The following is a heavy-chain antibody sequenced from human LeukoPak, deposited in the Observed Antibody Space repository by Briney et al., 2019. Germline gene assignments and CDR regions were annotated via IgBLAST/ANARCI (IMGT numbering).Heavy chain of an antibody. J-gene: IGHJ5*02. V-gene: IGHV4-39*07. CDR2: IYYSGST. D-gene: IGHD2-15*01. CDR3: ARLEGFVVVVAAHSHWFDP. CDR1: GGSISSSSYY. Sequence: SETLSLTCTVSGGSISSSSYYWGWIRQPPGKGLEWIGSIYYSGSTYYNPSLKSRVTISVDTSKNQFSLKLSSGTAADTAVYYCARLEGFVVVVAAHSHWFDPWGQGTLVTVSS.